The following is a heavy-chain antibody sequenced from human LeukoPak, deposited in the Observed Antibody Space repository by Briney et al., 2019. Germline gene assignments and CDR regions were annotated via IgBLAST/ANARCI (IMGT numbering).Heavy chain of an antibody. V-gene: IGHV4-30-2*01. Sequence: LEWIGYIYHSGSTYYNPSLKSRVTISVDRSKNQFSLKLSSVTAADTAVYYCARDLGSWYHLWGQGTLVTVSS. J-gene: IGHJ5*02. CDR2: IYHSGST. CDR3: ARDLGSWYHL.